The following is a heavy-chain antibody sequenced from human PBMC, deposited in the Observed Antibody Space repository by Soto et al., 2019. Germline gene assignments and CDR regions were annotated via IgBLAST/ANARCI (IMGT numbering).Heavy chain of an antibody. D-gene: IGHD1-7*01. CDR3: ARDPSYLELEDFDY. CDR2: INAGNGNT. Sequence: ASVTVSCMASGYTFTSYAMHWVRQAPGQRLEWMGWINAGNGNTKYSQKFQGRVTITRDTSASTAYMELSSLRSEDTAVYYCARDPSYLELEDFDYWGQGTLVTVSS. J-gene: IGHJ4*02. V-gene: IGHV1-3*01. CDR1: GYTFTSYA.